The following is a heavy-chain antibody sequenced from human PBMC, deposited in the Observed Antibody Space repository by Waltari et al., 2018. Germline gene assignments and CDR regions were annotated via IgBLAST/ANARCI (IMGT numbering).Heavy chain of an antibody. Sequence: QLQLQESGPGLVKPSETLSLTCTVSGGSISSSSYYWGWIRQPPGKGLEWIGSIYYSGGTSYNPSLKSRVTISVDTSKNHFSLKLSSVTAADTAVYYCARDEGAARPSDYWGQGTLVTVSS. CDR2: IYYSGGT. CDR1: GGSISSSSYY. D-gene: IGHD6-6*01. J-gene: IGHJ4*02. CDR3: ARDEGAARPSDY. V-gene: IGHV4-39*07.